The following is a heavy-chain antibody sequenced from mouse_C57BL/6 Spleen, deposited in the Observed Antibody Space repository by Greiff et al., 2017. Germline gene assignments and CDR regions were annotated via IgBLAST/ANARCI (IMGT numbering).Heavy chain of an antibody. CDR2: IYPGDGDT. D-gene: IGHD1-1*01. V-gene: IGHV1-80*01. CDR1: GYAFSSYW. CDR3: ARHPAVVADYYAMDY. Sequence: QVQLQQSGAELVKPGASVKISCKASGYAFSSYWMNWVKQRPGKGLEWIGQIYPGDGDTNYNGKFKGKATLTADKSSSTAYMQLSSLTSEDSAVYFCARHPAVVADYYAMDYWGQGTSVTVSS. J-gene: IGHJ4*01.